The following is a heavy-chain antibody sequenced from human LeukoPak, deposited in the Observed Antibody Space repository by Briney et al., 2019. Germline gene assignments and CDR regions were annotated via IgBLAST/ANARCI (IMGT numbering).Heavy chain of an antibody. CDR3: ARHNYYDFWSGYLGY. Sequence: ASVTVSCKASGYTFTSYYMHWVRQAPGQGLEWMGWINPNSGGTNYAQKFQGRVTMTRDTSISTAYMELSRLRSDDTAVYYCARHNYYDFWSGYLGYWGQETLVTVSS. V-gene: IGHV1-2*02. D-gene: IGHD3-3*01. CDR1: GYTFTSYY. CDR2: INPNSGGT. J-gene: IGHJ4*02.